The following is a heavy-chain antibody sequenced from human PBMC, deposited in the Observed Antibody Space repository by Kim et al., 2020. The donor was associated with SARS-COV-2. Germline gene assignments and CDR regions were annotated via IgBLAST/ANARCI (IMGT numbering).Heavy chain of an antibody. CDR3: ARDRAVVTAPLDY. CDR2: IWYDGSNK. D-gene: IGHD2-21*02. J-gene: IGHJ4*02. V-gene: IGHV3-33*01. Sequence: GGSLRLSCAASGFTFSSYGMHWVRQAPGKGLEWVAVIWYDGSNKYYADSVKGRFTISRDNSKNTLYLQMNSLRAEDTAVYYCARDRAVVTAPLDYWGQGTLVTVSS. CDR1: GFTFSSYG.